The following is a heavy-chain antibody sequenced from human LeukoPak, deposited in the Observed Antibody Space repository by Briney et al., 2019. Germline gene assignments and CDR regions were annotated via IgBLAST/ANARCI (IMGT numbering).Heavy chain of an antibody. Sequence: GGSLRLSCAASGFTFSGYAMSWVRQAPGKGLEWVSAISGSGGSTYYADSVKGRFTISRDNSKNTLYLQMNSLRAEDTAVYYCAKAPDYGDYLYFDYWGQGTLVTVSS. CDR2: ISGSGGST. D-gene: IGHD4-17*01. CDR3: AKAPDYGDYLYFDY. V-gene: IGHV3-23*01. CDR1: GFTFSGYA. J-gene: IGHJ4*02.